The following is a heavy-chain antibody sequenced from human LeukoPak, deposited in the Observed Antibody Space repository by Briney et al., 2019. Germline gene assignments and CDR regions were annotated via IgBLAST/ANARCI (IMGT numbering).Heavy chain of an antibody. CDR2: IYYSGST. D-gene: IGHD6-6*01. J-gene: IGHJ4*02. CDR3: ARVSIAARPGLDY. CDR1: GGSISSSSYY. V-gene: IGHV4-39*01. Sequence: SETLSLTCTVSGGSISSSSYYWGWIRQPPGKGLEWIGSIYYSGSTYYNPSLKSRITISVDTSNNQFSLKLSSVTAADTAVYYCARVSIAARPGLDYWGQGTLVTVSS.